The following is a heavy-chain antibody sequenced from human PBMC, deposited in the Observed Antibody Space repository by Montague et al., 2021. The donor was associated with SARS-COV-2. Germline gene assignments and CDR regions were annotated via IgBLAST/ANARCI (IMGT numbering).Heavy chain of an antibody. D-gene: IGHD3-3*01. J-gene: IGHJ5*02. V-gene: IGHV3-9*01. CDR2: ISWNSGSI. CDR3: AKDSYYDFWSGYSPGENWFDP. Sequence: SLRLSCAASGFTFGDYAMHWVRQAPGKGLEWVSGISWNSGSIGYADSVKGRFTISRDNAKNSLYLQMSSLRAEDTALYYCAKDSYYDFWSGYSPGENWFDPWGQGTLVTVSS. CDR1: GFTFGDYA.